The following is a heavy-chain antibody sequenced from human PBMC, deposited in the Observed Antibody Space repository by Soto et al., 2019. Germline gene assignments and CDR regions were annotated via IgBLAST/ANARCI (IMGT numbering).Heavy chain of an antibody. D-gene: IGHD1-1*01. Sequence: ASVKVSCKASGYTFTSYGISWVRQAPGQGLEWMGWISAYNGNTSYAQKLQGRVTMTTDTSTSTAYMELRSLRSDDTAVYYCARLGRTGTNRVPDAFDIWGQGTMVTVSS. V-gene: IGHV1-18*01. CDR1: GYTFTSYG. CDR3: ARLGRTGTNRVPDAFDI. J-gene: IGHJ3*02. CDR2: ISAYNGNT.